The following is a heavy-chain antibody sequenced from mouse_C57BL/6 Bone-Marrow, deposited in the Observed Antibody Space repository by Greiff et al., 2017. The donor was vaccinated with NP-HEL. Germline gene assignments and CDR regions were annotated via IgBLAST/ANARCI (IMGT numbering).Heavy chain of an antibody. CDR3: ARGYYYGSSYVAY. CDR1: GFTFSSYA. J-gene: IGHJ3*01. V-gene: IGHV5-4*03. CDR2: ISDGGSYT. Sequence: EVKVVESGGGLVKPGGSLKLSCAASGFTFSSYAMSWVRQTPEKRLEWVATISDGGSYTYYPDNVKGRFTISRDNAKNHLYLQMSHLKSEDTAMYYCARGYYYGSSYVAYWGQGTLVTVSA. D-gene: IGHD1-1*01.